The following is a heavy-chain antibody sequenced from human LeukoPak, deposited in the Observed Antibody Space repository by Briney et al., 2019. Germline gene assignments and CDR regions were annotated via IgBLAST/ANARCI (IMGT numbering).Heavy chain of an antibody. J-gene: IGHJ5*02. CDR2: INHSGST. Sequence: TSETLSLTCAVYGGSFSGYYWNWIRQPPGKGLEWIGEINHSGSTNYNPSLKSRVAISVDTSKNQFSLKLSSVTAADTAVYYCARGDSSGWFPNWFDPWGQGTLVTVSS. D-gene: IGHD6-19*01. CDR3: ARGDSSGWFPNWFDP. CDR1: GGSFSGYY. V-gene: IGHV4-34*01.